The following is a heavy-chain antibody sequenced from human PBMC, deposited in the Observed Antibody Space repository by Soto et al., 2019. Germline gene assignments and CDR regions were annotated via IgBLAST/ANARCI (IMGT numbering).Heavy chain of an antibody. D-gene: IGHD1-1*01. Sequence: QVQLVQSGAEVRKPGASVKVSCKASGYTFSDYYIHWVRQAPGQGLEWMGWINPNSGGTKYAPKFQGGGTMTSDTSITTAYMELSRLRSGDTAVYYCAREPATAKPEGVDFWGQGTLVTVSS. J-gene: IGHJ4*02. CDR3: AREPATAKPEGVDF. CDR2: INPNSGGT. V-gene: IGHV1-2*02. CDR1: GYTFSDYY.